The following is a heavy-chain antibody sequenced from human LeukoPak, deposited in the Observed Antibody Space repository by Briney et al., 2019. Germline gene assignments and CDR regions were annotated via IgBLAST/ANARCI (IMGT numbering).Heavy chain of an antibody. CDR2: IYNSGST. V-gene: IGHV4-59*01. J-gene: IGHJ1*01. Sequence: SETLSLTCTVSGGSISSYYWNWLRQTPGKGLEWIGYIYNSGSTNYNPSLKSRVTISIDTSKNQFSLKLNSVTAADTAVYYCARGGSGWSEYFKHWGQGTLVTVSS. D-gene: IGHD6-19*01. CDR3: ARGGSGWSEYFKH. CDR1: GGSISSYY.